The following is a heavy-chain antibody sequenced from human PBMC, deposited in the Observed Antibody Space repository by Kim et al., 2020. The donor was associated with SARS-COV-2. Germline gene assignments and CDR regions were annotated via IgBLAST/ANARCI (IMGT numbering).Heavy chain of an antibody. J-gene: IGHJ4*02. CDR2: ISYDGSNK. CDR3: ARDKSIGY. CDR1: GFTFSSYA. D-gene: IGHD3-10*01. Sequence: GGSLRLSCAASGFTFSSYAMHWVRQAPGKGLEWVAVISYDGSNKYYADSVKGRFTISRDNSKNTLYLQMNSLRAEDTAVYYCARDKSIGYWGQGTLVTVSS. V-gene: IGHV3-30-3*01.